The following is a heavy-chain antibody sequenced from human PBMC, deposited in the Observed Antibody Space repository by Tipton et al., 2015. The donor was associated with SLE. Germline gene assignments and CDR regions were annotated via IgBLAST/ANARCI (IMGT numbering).Heavy chain of an antibody. Sequence: TLSLTCNVSGVSITSSSFYWGWIRQPPGKGREWIGSIYFSGSTYYNPSLRRRVTMSIDTSKNQFSLKLSSLPAADTAVYYCARGRDWSDPWGQGTRVTVSS. V-gene: IGHV4-39*07. CDR1: GVSITSSSFY. J-gene: IGHJ5*02. CDR2: IYFSGST. CDR3: ARGRDWSDP.